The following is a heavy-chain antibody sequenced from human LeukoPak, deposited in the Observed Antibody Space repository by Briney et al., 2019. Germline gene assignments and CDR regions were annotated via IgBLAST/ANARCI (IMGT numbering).Heavy chain of an antibody. Sequence: PGGSLRLSCAASGFTFDDYTMHWVRQAPGKGLEWVSLISWDGSRTYYADSVKGRFTISRDNAKNSLYLQMNSLRAEDTAVYYCAKRRSRNMITFGGVENWFDPWGQGTLVTVSS. J-gene: IGHJ5*02. V-gene: IGHV3-43D*03. CDR2: ISWDGSRT. D-gene: IGHD3-16*01. CDR1: GFTFDDYT. CDR3: AKRRSRNMITFGGVENWFDP.